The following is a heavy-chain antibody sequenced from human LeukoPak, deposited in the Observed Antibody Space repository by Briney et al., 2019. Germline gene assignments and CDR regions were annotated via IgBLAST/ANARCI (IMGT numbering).Heavy chain of an antibody. CDR3: ARGQWQLNRAFDY. Sequence: SVKVSCETSGYTFTTYPINWVRQAPGQGLEWMGSIFPIFKTVNYAQKFQGRVTITADESTSTAYMELSSLRSEDTAVYYCARGQWQLNRAFDYWGQGTLVNGSS. CDR1: GYTFTTYP. CDR2: IFPIFKTV. J-gene: IGHJ4*02. D-gene: IGHD1-26*01. V-gene: IGHV1-69*13.